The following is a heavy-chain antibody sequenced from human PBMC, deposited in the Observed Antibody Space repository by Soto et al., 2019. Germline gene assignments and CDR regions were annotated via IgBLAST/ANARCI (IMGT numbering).Heavy chain of an antibody. V-gene: IGHV1-24*01. CDR2: FDPEDGET. CDR1: GNTLTELS. J-gene: IGHJ4*02. D-gene: IGHD1-26*01. Sequence: GASVKVSCKVSGNTLTELSMHWVRQAPGKGLEWMGGFDPEDGETIYAQKFQGRVTMTEDTSTDTAYMELSSLRSEDTAVYYCATAQNFCSGRPLPFVWGQGTLVTVPS. CDR3: ATAQNFCSGRPLPFV.